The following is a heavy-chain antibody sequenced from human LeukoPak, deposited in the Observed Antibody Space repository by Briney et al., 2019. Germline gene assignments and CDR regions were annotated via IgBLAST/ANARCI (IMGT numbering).Heavy chain of an antibody. V-gene: IGHV4-34*01. CDR1: GGSFSGYY. J-gene: IGHJ6*03. CDR2: INHSGST. D-gene: IGHD2-8*01. Sequence: PSETLSLTCAVYGGSFSGYYWSWIRQPPGKGLEWIGEINHSGSTNYNPSLKSRVTISVDTSKNQFSLKLSSVTAADTAVYYCARGLLGYCTNGVCYYYYYMDVWGKGTTVTVSS. CDR3: ARGLLGYCTNGVCYYYYYMDV.